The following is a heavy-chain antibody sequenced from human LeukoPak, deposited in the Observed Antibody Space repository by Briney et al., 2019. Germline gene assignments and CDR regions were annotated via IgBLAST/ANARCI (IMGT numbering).Heavy chain of an antibody. V-gene: IGHV1-18*01. Sequence: ASVKVSCKASGYTFTSYGISWVRQAPGQGLEWMGWISAYNGNTNYAQKLQGRVTMTTDTSTSTAYMELRSLRSDDTAVYYCARDHYKYYYGSGSYAGTYYFDYWGQGTLVTVSS. CDR3: ARDHYKYYYGSGSYAGTYYFDY. J-gene: IGHJ4*02. CDR2: ISAYNGNT. D-gene: IGHD3-10*01. CDR1: GYTFTSYG.